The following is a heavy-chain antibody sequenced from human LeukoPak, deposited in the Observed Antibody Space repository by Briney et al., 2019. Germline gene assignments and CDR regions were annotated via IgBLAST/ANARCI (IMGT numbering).Heavy chain of an antibody. CDR1: GGTFSGYY. V-gene: IGHV4-34*01. CDR3: ARGHCHFDCNRYYFLFDY. CDR2: TTHSGST. D-gene: IGHD3-22*01. Sequence: SETLSLTCAVSGGTFSGYYWPWIRQSPGKGLEWIGETTHSGSTNYNPYLMSRVTISFDTTKNHISLKQSTVTAADTAVYYCARGHCHFDCNRYYFLFDYWGQGTLVTVSP. J-gene: IGHJ4*02.